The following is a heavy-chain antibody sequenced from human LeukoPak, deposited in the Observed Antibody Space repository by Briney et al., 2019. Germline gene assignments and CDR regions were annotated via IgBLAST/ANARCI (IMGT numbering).Heavy chain of an antibody. CDR2: IYTNGNP. CDR3: PTAPGGAMDL. J-gene: IGHJ6*02. CDR1: GVTFSSDY. D-gene: IGHD1-26*01. V-gene: IGHV3-53*01. Sequence: GGSVRLSCAASGVTFSSDYMSWVRQAPGKGLEWVSGIYTNGNPYSADSVKGRFTISRDNPNNTLYLQMTSLRPQDTAVYYCPTAPGGAMDLSGQATTVTVSS.